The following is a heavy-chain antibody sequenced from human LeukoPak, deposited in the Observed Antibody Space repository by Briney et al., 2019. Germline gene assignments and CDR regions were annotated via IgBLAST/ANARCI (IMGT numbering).Heavy chain of an antibody. J-gene: IGHJ6*02. V-gene: IGHV4-59*01. CDR2: IYYSGST. CDR1: GGSISGYF. CDR3: ARDQPSPEDYYYYGMDV. Sequence: PSETLSLTCTVSGGSISGYFWSWIRQPPGKGLEWIGYIYYSGSTNCNPSLKSRVTISVGTSKNQFSLKLSSVTAADTAVYYCARDQPSPEDYYYYGMDVWGQGTTVTVSS.